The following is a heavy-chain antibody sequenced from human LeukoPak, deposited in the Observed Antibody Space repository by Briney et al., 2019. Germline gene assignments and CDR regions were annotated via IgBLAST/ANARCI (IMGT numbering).Heavy chain of an antibody. CDR3: AKDMASSSWLNNWLDP. V-gene: IGHV3-23*01. Sequence: PGGSLRLSCAASGFTFNNYAMTWVRQAPGKGLEWVSSISRSGNYTYYTDSVRGRFTVSRDNSKNTLYLQLNSLRAEDTALYYCAKDMASSSWLNNWLDPWGQGTLVTVSS. CDR2: ISRSGNYT. J-gene: IGHJ5*02. CDR1: GFTFNNYA. D-gene: IGHD6-13*01.